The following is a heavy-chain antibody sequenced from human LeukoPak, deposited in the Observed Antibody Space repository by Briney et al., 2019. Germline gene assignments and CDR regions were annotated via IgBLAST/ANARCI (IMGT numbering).Heavy chain of an antibody. J-gene: IGHJ4*02. CDR3: AKGSMGSSGWPFDY. Sequence: GGSLRLSCAASGFTFSSFAMSWVRQAPGKGLEWVSAISGSGGSTYYADSVKGRFTISRDNSKNTLYLQMNSLRAEDTAVYYCAKGSMGSSGWPFDYWGQGTLVTVSS. D-gene: IGHD6-19*01. CDR2: ISGSGGST. CDR1: GFTFSSFA. V-gene: IGHV3-23*01.